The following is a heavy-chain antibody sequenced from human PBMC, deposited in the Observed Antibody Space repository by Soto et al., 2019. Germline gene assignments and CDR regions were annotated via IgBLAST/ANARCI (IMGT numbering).Heavy chain of an antibody. J-gene: IGHJ4*02. V-gene: IGHV3-74*01. CDR3: VRGAPFDY. Sequence: LRLSCAASGFTFSSHWMHWVRQVPGRGLVWVPRINSDGSSTAYADSVKGRFTISRDNAKNTLYLQMDSLRAEDTAVYSCVRGAPFDYWGRGTLVTVSS. CDR2: INSDGSST. CDR1: GFTFSSHW.